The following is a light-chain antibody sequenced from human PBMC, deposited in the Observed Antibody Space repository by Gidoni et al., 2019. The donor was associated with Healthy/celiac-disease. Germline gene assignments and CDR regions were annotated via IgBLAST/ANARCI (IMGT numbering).Light chain of an antibody. CDR2: GAS. CDR1: QSVSSSY. CDR3: QQYGSSPRT. Sequence: EIVLTPSPGTLSLSPGERATLSCRASQSVSSSYLAWYQQKPGQAPRLLIYGASSRATGSPDRFSGSGSGTDVTLTISRLEPEDFAVYYCQQYGSSPRTFGQGTKVEIK. J-gene: IGKJ1*01. V-gene: IGKV3-20*01.